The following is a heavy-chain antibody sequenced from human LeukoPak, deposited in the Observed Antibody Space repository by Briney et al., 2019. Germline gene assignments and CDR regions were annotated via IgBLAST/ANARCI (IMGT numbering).Heavy chain of an antibody. Sequence: PSETLSLTCSVSGGSISSGGYYWSWIRQHPGKGLEWIGYIYYSGTTYYNPSLNSRVSILLDAPKNQFSLKLTSVTAADTAVYYCARLVGIAAHHFDYWGQGTLVTVSS. J-gene: IGHJ4*02. CDR3: ARLVGIAAHHFDY. V-gene: IGHV4-31*03. CDR2: IYYSGTT. D-gene: IGHD6-25*01. CDR1: GGSISSGGYY.